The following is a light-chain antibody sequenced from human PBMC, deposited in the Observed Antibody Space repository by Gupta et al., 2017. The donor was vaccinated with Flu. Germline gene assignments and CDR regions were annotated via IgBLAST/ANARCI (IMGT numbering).Light chain of an antibody. V-gene: IGLV2-23*01. Sequence: QSALTQPAHVSGSSGQSITISCTGTSSDVGSYNLVSWYQQHPGKAPKLMIYEGSKRPSGVSNRFSGSKSGNTASLTISGRQAEDEADYYCCSYAGSSTLVFGGGTKLTVL. J-gene: IGLJ2*01. CDR3: CSYAGSSTLV. CDR2: EGS. CDR1: SSDVGSYNL.